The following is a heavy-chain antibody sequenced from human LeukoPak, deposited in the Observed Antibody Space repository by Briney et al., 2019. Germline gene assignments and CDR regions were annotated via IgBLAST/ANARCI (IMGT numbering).Heavy chain of an antibody. D-gene: IGHD4-23*01. CDR1: GYTFTSYY. CDR3: ARDMSTRVTPISYAIDV. CDR2: INPSGGST. Sequence: ASVKVSCKASGYTFTSYYMHWVRQDPGQGLEWMGIINPSGGSTSYAQKFQGRVTMTRDTSTSTVYMELSSLRSEDTAVYYCARDMSTRVTPISYAIDVWGQGTMVPVSS. V-gene: IGHV1-46*01. J-gene: IGHJ3*01.